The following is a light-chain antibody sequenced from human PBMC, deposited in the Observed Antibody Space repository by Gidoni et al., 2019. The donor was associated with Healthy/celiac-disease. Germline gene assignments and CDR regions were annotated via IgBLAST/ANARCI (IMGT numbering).Light chain of an antibody. Sequence: QSALTQPRSVSGSPGQSVTISCTGTSSDVGGYNDVSWYQQHPGKAPKLMIYDVSKRPSGVPDRFSGSKSGNTASLTISGLQAEDEADYYCCSYAGSYTPLFGGGTKLTVL. V-gene: IGLV2-11*01. J-gene: IGLJ2*01. CDR3: CSYAGSYTPL. CDR1: SSDVGGYND. CDR2: DVS.